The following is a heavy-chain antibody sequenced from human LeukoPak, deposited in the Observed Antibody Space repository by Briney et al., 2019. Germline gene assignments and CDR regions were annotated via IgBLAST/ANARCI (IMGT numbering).Heavy chain of an antibody. D-gene: IGHD3-16*02. CDR2: ISSSGNTI. CDR1: GFTFSDYY. J-gene: IGHJ4*02. V-gene: IGHV3-11*01. Sequence: GGSLRLSCAASGFTFSDYYMIWIRQAPGKGLEWVSYISSSGNTIYYADSVKGRFTISRDNAKNSLYLQMNSLRAEDTAVYYCARFTRSSFDSWGQGTLVTVSS. CDR3: ARFTRSSFDS.